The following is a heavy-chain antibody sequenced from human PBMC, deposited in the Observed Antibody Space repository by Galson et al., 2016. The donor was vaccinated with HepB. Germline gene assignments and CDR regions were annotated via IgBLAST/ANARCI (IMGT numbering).Heavy chain of an antibody. Sequence: CAISGDSVSGTTIAWNWIRHSPSRGLEWLGRTYYRSKWYYDYAGSVKSRITINPDTSRKQFSLQLNSVTPEDTAVYYCARDGYTSGWHGAFEIWGQGAMVTVSS. J-gene: IGHJ3*02. CDR2: TYYRSKWYY. CDR3: ARDGYTSGWHGAFEI. V-gene: IGHV6-1*01. CDR1: GDSVSGTTIA. D-gene: IGHD6-19*01.